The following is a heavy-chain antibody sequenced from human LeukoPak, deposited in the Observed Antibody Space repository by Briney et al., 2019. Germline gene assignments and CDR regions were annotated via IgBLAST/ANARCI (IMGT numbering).Heavy chain of an antibody. D-gene: IGHD3-10*01. J-gene: IGHJ6*02. CDR1: GFTFSSYN. Sequence: SGGSLRLSCAASGFTFSSYNMNWVRQAPGKGLEWVSYISSSSSTIYYADSVKGRFTISRDNAKNSLYLQMNSLRAEDTAVYYCARRLLWFGELEGFGMDVWGQGTTVTVSS. CDR3: ARRLLWFGELEGFGMDV. CDR2: ISSSSSTI. V-gene: IGHV3-48*04.